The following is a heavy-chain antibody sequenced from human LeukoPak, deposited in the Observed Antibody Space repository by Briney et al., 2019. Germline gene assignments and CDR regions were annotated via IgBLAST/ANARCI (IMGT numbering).Heavy chain of an antibody. Sequence: SQTHSLTCAISGDSVSSNSAAWNWIRQSPSRGLEWLGRTYYRSKWYNDYAVSVKSRITINPDTSKNQFSLQLNSVTPEDTAVYYCARDWGRGRQQLVPLDYWGQGTLVTVSS. CDR1: GDSVSSNSAA. J-gene: IGHJ4*02. CDR2: TYYRSKWYN. D-gene: IGHD6-13*01. V-gene: IGHV6-1*01. CDR3: ARDWGRGRQQLVPLDY.